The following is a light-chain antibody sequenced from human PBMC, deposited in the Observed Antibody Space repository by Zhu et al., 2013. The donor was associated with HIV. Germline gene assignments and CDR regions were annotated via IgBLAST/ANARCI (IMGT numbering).Light chain of an antibody. CDR1: QSVNSH. Sequence: EIVMTQSPATLSVSPGERATLSCGASQSVNSHLAWYQQKPGQTPRLLISGASTRATDVPTRFSGSGSGTDFTLTISRLEPEDFAVYYCQQYGSSPLTFGGGTKVEIK. J-gene: IGKJ4*01. CDR3: QQYGSSPLT. CDR2: GAS. V-gene: IGKV3-15*01.